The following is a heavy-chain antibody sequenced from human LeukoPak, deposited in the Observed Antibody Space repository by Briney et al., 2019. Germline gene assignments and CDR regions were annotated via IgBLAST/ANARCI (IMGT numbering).Heavy chain of an antibody. J-gene: IGHJ6*03. CDR3: ARDRVNIVVVPAAMAYYYYYMDV. D-gene: IGHD2-2*01. CDR1: GYNFTGYY. V-gene: IGHV1-2*02. Sequence: ASVKVSCKASGYNFTGYYMSWVRQAPGQGLGWMGWINPNSGGTNYAQEFQGRVTMTRDTSISTAYMELSRLRSDNTAVYHCARDRVNIVVVPAAMAYYYYYMDVWGKGTTVTVSS. CDR2: INPNSGGT.